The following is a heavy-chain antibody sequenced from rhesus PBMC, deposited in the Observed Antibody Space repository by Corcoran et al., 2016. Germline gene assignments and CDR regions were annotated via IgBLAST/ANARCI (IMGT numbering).Heavy chain of an antibody. CDR3: ARGNTGFDQ. Sequence: QLQLQESGPGLVKPSETLSLTCAVSGGSIHITYWSWIRPPPGKGLEWIGRVASGGSTDYNPSLKSRVTISTDTSKNQVSLRLSSVTDADTAVYYCARGNTGFDQWGQGVLLTVSS. CDR2: VASGGST. CDR1: GGSIHITY. D-gene: IGHD2-21*01. V-gene: IGHV4-173*01. J-gene: IGHJ4*01.